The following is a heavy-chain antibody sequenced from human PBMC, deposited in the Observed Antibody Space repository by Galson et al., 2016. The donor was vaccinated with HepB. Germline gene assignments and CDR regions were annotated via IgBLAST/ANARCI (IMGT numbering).Heavy chain of an antibody. V-gene: IGHV4-4*02. D-gene: IGHD3-16*01. CDR2: IYHNGII. CDR1: NASIDSDSW. J-gene: IGHJ5*01. Sequence: SETLSLTCVVSNASIDSDSWWSWFRQPPGKGLEWTGEIYHNGIINYNPSLTSRLSVAVDKPNSELSMTLRSATVADTAIYYCARQLGRSGGGESADSWGQGTLVIVSS. CDR3: ARQLGRSGGGESADS.